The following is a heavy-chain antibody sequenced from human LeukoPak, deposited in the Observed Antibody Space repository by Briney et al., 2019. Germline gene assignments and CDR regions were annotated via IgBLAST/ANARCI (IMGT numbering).Heavy chain of an antibody. CDR3: ARGVYYDSGIDY. CDR2: IYYSGST. V-gene: IGHV4-59*12. J-gene: IGHJ4*02. D-gene: IGHD3-22*01. CDR1: GGSISNYY. Sequence: SETLSLTCTVSGGSISNYYWSWIRQPPGKGLKWIGYIYYSGSTNYNPSLKSRITLSVDTSKNQFSLKLNSVTAADTAVYYCARGVYYDSGIDYWGQGTLVTVSS.